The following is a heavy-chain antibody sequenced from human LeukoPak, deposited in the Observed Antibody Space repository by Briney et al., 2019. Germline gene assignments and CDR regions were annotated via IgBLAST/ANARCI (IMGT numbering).Heavy chain of an antibody. CDR3: ARGPDYDTGDYYYYYYMDV. CDR2: MNPNSGNT. V-gene: IGHV1-8*01. D-gene: IGHD4-17*01. Sequence: ASLKVSCAASGYTFTSYDINWVRQATGQGLEWMGCMNPNSGNTGYAQKFQGRVTMTRNTSISTAYMELSSLRSEDTAVYYCARGPDYDTGDYYYYYYMDVWGKGTTVTVSS. CDR1: GYTFTSYD. J-gene: IGHJ6*03.